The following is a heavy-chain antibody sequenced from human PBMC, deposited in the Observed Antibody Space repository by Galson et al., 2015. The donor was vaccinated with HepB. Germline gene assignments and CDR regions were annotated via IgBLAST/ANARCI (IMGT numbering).Heavy chain of an antibody. CDR3: AKGVVWPYSSSWYFLDY. CDR2: ISGSGGST. CDR1: GFTFSSYA. D-gene: IGHD6-13*01. Sequence: SLRLSCAASGFTFSSYAMSWVRQAPGKGLEWVSAISGSGGSTYYADSVKGRFTISRDNSKNTLYLQMNSLRAEDTAVYYCAKGVVWPYSSSWYFLDYWGQGTLVTVSS. J-gene: IGHJ4*02. V-gene: IGHV3-23*01.